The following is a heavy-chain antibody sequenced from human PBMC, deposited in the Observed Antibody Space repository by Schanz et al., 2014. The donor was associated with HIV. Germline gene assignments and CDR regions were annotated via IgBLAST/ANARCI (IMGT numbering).Heavy chain of an antibody. D-gene: IGHD2-15*01. Sequence: QVQLVESGGGVVQPGRSLRLSCEASGFTFSNYGMHWVRQAPGKGLEWVAVISSDGTKKSYADSVKGRFIISRDDSNNTLYVQMNSLRAEDTAVYYCAKDRGYCDGSGCYWGDYWGQGTLVTVSS. CDR2: ISSDGTKK. CDR1: GFTFSNYG. V-gene: IGHV3-33*03. J-gene: IGHJ4*02. CDR3: AKDRGYCDGSGCYWGDY.